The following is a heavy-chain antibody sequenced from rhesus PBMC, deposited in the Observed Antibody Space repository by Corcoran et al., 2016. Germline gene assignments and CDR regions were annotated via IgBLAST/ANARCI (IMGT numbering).Heavy chain of an antibody. CDR2: ITTSGST. D-gene: IGHD6-31*01. CDR3: TITSGQFDY. CDR1: AGSISSGYYF. V-gene: IGHV4-122*02. J-gene: IGHJ4*01. Sequence: QVQLQESGPGLVKPSETLSLTCPVSAGSISSGYYFGTWFRQTPGKGLEWIGYITTSGSTSYNPPLKSRLTISRDTSKNQFSLKLTSVTAADTAVYYCTITSGQFDYWGQGVLVTVSS.